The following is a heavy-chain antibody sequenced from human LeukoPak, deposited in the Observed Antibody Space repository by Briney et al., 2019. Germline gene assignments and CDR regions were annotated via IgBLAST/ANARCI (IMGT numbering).Heavy chain of an antibody. CDR3: VRGQIDLLRNYFDS. D-gene: IGHD3-22*01. CDR1: GFIVSHKY. Sequence: PGGSLRLSCAASGFIVSHKYMAWVRQAPGKGLEWLSIIYTGGNTVSAESVKGRFSISRDDSRNTVHLQMNNLRDDDTAVYYCVRGQIDLLRNYFDSWGPGTLVAVSS. CDR2: IYTGGNT. J-gene: IGHJ4*02. V-gene: IGHV3-66*01.